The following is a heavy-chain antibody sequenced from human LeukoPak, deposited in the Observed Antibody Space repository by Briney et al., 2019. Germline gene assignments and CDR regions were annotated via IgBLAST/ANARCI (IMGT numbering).Heavy chain of an antibody. D-gene: IGHD6-13*01. CDR2: IGTAGDT. CDR1: GFTFSSYD. V-gene: IGHV3-13*01. J-gene: IGHJ5*02. CDR3: ARGGMYSSSLNWFDP. Sequence: GGSLRLSCAASGFTFSSYDMHWVRQAPGKGLEWVSAIGTAGDTYYPGSVKGRFTISRENAKNSLYLQMNSLRAGDTAVYYCARGGMYSSSLNWFDPWGQGTLVTVSS.